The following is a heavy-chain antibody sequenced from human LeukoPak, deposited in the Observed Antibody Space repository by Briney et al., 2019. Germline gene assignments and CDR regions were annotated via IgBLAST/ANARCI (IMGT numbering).Heavy chain of an antibody. CDR2: ISWNSGSI. CDR3: AKDRNRSGFDI. CDR1: GFTFDDYA. J-gene: IGHJ3*02. Sequence: GGSLRLSCAASGFTFDDYAMHWVRQAPGKGLEWVSGISWNSGSIGYAGSVKGRFTISRDNAKNSLYLQMNSLRAEDMALYYCAKDRNRSGFDIWGQGTMVTVSS. V-gene: IGHV3-9*03. D-gene: IGHD2-15*01.